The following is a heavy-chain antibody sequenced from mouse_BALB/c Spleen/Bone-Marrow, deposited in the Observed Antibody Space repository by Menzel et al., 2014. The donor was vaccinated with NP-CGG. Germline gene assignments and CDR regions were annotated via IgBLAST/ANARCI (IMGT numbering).Heavy chain of an antibody. CDR2: ISTGGSQT. V-gene: IGHV5-6*01. CDR1: GFTFSSYG. CDR3: ARRGYDNSYWYFGV. Sequence: EVHLVESGGDLVQPGGSLKLSCAASGFTFSSYGMSWVRQTPDKRLEWVATISTGGSQTYYTDSVKGRFTISRDNAKNALYLQMSSLKSEDSAIYYCARRGYDNSYWYFGVWGAGTTVTVSS. D-gene: IGHD2-3*01. J-gene: IGHJ1*01.